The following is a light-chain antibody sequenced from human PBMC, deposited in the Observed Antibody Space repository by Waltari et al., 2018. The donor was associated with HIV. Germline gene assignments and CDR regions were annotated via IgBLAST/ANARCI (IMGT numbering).Light chain of an antibody. J-gene: IGLJ3*02. CDR2: EVI. CDR3: CSYAGTYTYVL. V-gene: IGLV2-11*01. CDR1: SSDVGGYDS. Sequence: QSALTQPRSVSGSPGQSVTISCTGTSSDVGGYDSVSWYLQHPGKVPKLIIYEVINRPSGVPDRFSGSKSGNTASLTISGLQTEDEADYFCCSYAGTYTYVLFGGGTKLTVL.